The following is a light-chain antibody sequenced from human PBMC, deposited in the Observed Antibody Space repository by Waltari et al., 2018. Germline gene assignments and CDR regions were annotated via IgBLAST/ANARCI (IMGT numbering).Light chain of an antibody. CDR3: QQLNSYSLIT. Sequence: DIQLTQSPSLLSASLGDRVTITCRASQGRSNYFAWYQQQPGKAPKLLISATSTLQSGVPSRFSGSGSGTEFTLTICDLQTEDFTTYYCQQLNSYSLITFGQGTRLEIK. CDR1: QGRSNY. CDR2: ATS. V-gene: IGKV1-9*01. J-gene: IGKJ5*01.